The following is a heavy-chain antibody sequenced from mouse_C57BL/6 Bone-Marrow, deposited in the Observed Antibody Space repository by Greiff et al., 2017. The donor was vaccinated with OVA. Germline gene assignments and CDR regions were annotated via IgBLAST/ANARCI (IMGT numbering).Heavy chain of an antibody. CDR3: ARRWLLLYAMDY. D-gene: IGHD2-3*01. V-gene: IGHV1-80*01. CDR1: GYAFSSYW. Sequence: LVESGAELVKPGASVKISCKASGYAFSSYWMNWVKQRPGKGLEWIGQIYPGDGDTNYNGKFKGKATLTADKSSSTAYMQLSSLTSEDSAVYFCARRWLLLYAMDYWGQGTSVTVSS. J-gene: IGHJ4*01. CDR2: IYPGDGDT.